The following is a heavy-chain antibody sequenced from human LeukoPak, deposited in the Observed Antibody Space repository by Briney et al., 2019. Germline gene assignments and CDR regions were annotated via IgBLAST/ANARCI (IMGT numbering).Heavy chain of an antibody. CDR3: ATIKRGNIFGFFDF. CDR1: GGSISSYY. D-gene: IGHD5-18*01. V-gene: IGHV4-59*01. Sequence: PSETLSLTCTVSGGSISSYYWSWVRQPPGKGLEWIGYVLDNVRTKDNPSLNSRFTLSADTSKNQFSLRLTSVTAADTAVYYCATIKRGNIFGFFDFWGQGILVTVSS. J-gene: IGHJ4*02. CDR2: VLDNVRT.